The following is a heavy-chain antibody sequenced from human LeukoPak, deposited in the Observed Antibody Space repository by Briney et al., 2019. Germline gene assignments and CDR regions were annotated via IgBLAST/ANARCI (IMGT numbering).Heavy chain of an antibody. CDR2: IYYSGST. Sequence: SETLSLTCTVSGGSISSYYWSWIRQPPGKGLEWIGYIYYSGSTNYNPSLKSRVTISVDTSKNQFSLKLSSVTAADTAVYYCARDSEDYDSSGYYYVGYWGQGTLVTVSS. J-gene: IGHJ4*02. D-gene: IGHD3-22*01. V-gene: IGHV4-59*01. CDR3: ARDSEDYDSSGYYYVGY. CDR1: GGSISSYY.